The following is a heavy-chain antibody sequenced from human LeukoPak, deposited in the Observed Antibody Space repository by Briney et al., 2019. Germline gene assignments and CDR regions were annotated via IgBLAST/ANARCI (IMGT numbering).Heavy chain of an antibody. D-gene: IGHD3-10*01. J-gene: IGHJ4*02. V-gene: IGHV1-2*02. CDR1: GYTXTGYY. CDR3: ARSRTGSGFLFDY. Sequence: GASVKVSCKASGYTXTGYYMHWVRQAPGQGLEWMGWINPNSGGTNYAQKFQGRVTMTRDTSISTAYMELSRLRSDDTAVYYCARSRTGSGFLFDYWGQGTLVTVSS. CDR2: INPNSGGT.